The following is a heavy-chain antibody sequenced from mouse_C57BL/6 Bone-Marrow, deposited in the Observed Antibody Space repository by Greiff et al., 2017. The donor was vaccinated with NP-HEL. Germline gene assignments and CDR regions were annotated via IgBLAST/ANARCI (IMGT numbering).Heavy chain of an antibody. D-gene: IGHD2-4*01. J-gene: IGHJ4*01. Sequence: VQLQQSGPELVKPGASVKISCKASGYTFTDYYINWVKQRPGQGLEWIGWIFPGSGSTYYNEKFKGKATLTVDKSSSTAYMLLSSLTSEDSAVYFCARRGNYDKGPYAMDYWGQGTSVTVSS. CDR3: ARRGNYDKGPYAMDY. CDR2: IFPGSGST. V-gene: IGHV1-75*01. CDR1: GYTFTDYY.